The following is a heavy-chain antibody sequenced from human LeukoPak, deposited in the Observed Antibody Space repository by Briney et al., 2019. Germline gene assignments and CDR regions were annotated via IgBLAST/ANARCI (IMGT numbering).Heavy chain of an antibody. J-gene: IGHJ4*02. CDR2: TNADGSEK. CDR3: ARARIDY. Sequence: PGGSLRLSCTASGFTFSAYWMTWVRQAPGKGLEWVATTNADGSEKYYGDSVKGRFSISRDNAKNSPHLQINSLRAEDTAVYYCARARIDYWGQGTLVTVSS. CDR1: GFTFSAYW. D-gene: IGHD1-14*01. V-gene: IGHV3-7*05.